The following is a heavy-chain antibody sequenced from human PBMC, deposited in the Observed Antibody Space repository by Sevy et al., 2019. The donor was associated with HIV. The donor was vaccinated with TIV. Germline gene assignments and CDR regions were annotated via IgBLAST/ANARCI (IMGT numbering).Heavy chain of an antibody. D-gene: IGHD3-10*01. CDR3: ARLPGYYCYYMDV. J-gene: IGHJ6*03. V-gene: IGHV4-4*02. CDR1: GGSISSSNW. Sequence: SETLSLTCAVSGGSISSSNWWSWVRQPPGRGLEWIGEIYRSGSTNYNPSLKSRVTISVDKSKNQFSLKLSSVTAADTAVYYCARLPGYYCYYMDVWGKGTTVTVSS. CDR2: IYRSGST.